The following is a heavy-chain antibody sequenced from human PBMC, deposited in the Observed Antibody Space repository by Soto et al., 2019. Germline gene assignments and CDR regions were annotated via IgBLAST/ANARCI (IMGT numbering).Heavy chain of an antibody. V-gene: IGHV3-48*02. CDR1: GVRLITYN. CDR2: ISTTSFTI. J-gene: IGHJ5*01. D-gene: IGHD2-15*01. Sequence: PGGSLRLCCAASGVRLITYNMDWVRQAPGKRPEWIAYISTTSFTIYYADSVKGRFTISRDNDRNSLYLEMNSLRDEDTAVYYCARDRCYDGTCYSASDSWGQGTLVTVSS. CDR3: ARDRCYDGTCYSASDS.